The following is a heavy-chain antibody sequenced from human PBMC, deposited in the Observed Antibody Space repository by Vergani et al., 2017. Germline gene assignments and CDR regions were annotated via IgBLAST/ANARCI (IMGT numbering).Heavy chain of an antibody. Sequence: EVQLVESGGVVVQPGGSLRLSCAASGFTFSNYAMSWVRQTPGKGLEWVSSISDSGINTYYADSVKGRFTTSRDNSKNTLYLQVNSLRAEDTAIYYCAKGLDLEDSWGQGSLVTVSS. CDR1: GFTFSNYA. J-gene: IGHJ4*02. CDR3: AKGLDLEDS. D-gene: IGHD5-24*01. CDR2: ISDSGINT. V-gene: IGHV3-23*04.